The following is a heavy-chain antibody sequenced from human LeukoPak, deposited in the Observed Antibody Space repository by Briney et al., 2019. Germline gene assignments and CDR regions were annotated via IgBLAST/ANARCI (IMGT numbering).Heavy chain of an antibody. Sequence: SETLSLTCTVSGGSISSSSYYWGWIRQPPGKGLEWIGSIYYSGSTYYNPSLKSRVTISVDTSKNQFSLKLSSVTAADTAVYYCARRDDFWSGRVDYWGQGTLVTVSS. D-gene: IGHD3-3*01. CDR1: GGSISSSSYY. CDR2: IYYSGST. J-gene: IGHJ4*02. V-gene: IGHV4-39*01. CDR3: ARRDDFWSGRVDY.